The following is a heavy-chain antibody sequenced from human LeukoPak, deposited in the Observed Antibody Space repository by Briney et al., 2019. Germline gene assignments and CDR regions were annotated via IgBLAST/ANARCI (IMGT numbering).Heavy chain of an antibody. CDR3: ARQGGIAAAGTYYYYGMDV. D-gene: IGHD6-13*01. CDR2: IYPGDSDT. CDR1: GYSFTSYW. J-gene: IGHJ6*02. Sequence: GESLKISCKGSGYSFTSYWIGWVRQMPGKGLEWMGIIYPGDSDTRYSPSFQGQVTISADKSISTAYLQWSSLKASDTATYYCARQGGIAAAGTYYYYGMDVWGQGTTVTVSS. V-gene: IGHV5-51*01.